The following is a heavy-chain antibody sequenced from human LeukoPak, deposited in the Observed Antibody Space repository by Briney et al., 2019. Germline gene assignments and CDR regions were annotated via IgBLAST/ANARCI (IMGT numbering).Heavy chain of an antibody. CDR2: IYYSGST. V-gene: IGHV4-59*08. D-gene: IGHD4-17*01. CDR1: GGSISSYY. J-gene: IGHJ5*02. CDR3: ARYPMTTALTEGFDP. Sequence: SETLSLTCTVSGGSISSYYWSWIRQPPGKGLEWIGYIYYSGSTNYNLSLKSRVTISVDTSKNQFSLKLSSVTAADTAVYYCARYPMTTALTEGFDPWGQGTLVTVSS.